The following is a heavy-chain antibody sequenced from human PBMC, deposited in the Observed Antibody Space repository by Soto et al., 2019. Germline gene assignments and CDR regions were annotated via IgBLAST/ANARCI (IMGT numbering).Heavy chain of an antibody. Sequence: QVQLQESGPGLVRPSQTLSLTCTVSGGSISYDHYHWTWIRQPPGKGLEWIGYIHYSGSVFYNLSLQSRLSMSVDTSKNLCSLKLSSVTAADTAVYFCAREDDGGDRDYYGLDVWGQGTTVTVSS. V-gene: IGHV4-30-4*01. CDR3: AREDDGGDRDYYGLDV. J-gene: IGHJ6*02. D-gene: IGHD2-21*02. CDR1: GGSISYDHYH. CDR2: IHYSGSV.